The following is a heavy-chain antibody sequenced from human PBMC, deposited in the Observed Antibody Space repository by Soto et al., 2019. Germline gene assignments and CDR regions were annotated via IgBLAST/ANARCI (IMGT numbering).Heavy chain of an antibody. D-gene: IGHD3-9*01. J-gene: IGHJ4*02. V-gene: IGHV4-59*01. CDR2: IYYSGST. CDR3: ARAEYDILTGRPSQFDY. CDR1: GGSISSYY. Sequence: PSETLSLTCTVSGGSISSYYWSWIRQPPGKGLEWIGYIYYSGSTNYNPSLKSRVTISVDTSKNQFSLKLSSVTAADTAVYYCARAEYDILTGRPSQFDYWGQGTLVTVSS.